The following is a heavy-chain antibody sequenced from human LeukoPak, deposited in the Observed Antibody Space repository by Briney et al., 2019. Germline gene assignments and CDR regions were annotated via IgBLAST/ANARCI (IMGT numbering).Heavy chain of an antibody. D-gene: IGHD3-9*01. J-gene: IGHJ6*03. CDR2: INTNTGNP. Sequence: ASVKVSCKASGYTFTSYAMNWVRQAPGLGLEWMGWINTNTGNPTYAQGFTGRFVFSLDTSVSTAYLQISSLKAEDTAVYYCARGRRDYDILTGPLYYYYYYMDVWGKGTTVTVSS. CDR1: GYTFTSYA. V-gene: IGHV7-4-1*02. CDR3: ARGRRDYDILTGPLYYYYYYMDV.